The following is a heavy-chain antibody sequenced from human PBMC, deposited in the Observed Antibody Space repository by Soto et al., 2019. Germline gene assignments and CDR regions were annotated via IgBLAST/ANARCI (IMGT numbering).Heavy chain of an antibody. J-gene: IGHJ5*02. CDR3: ARFRPKGGDKYYDFWSGYYAWFDP. CDR2: ISAYNGNT. CDR1: GYTFTSYG. Sequence: GASVKVSCKASGYTFTSYGISWVRQAPGQGLEWMGWISAYNGNTNYAQKLQGRVTMTTDTSTSTAYMELRSLRSDDTAVYYCARFRPKGGDKYYDFWSGYYAWFDPWGQGTLVTVSS. D-gene: IGHD3-3*01. V-gene: IGHV1-18*04.